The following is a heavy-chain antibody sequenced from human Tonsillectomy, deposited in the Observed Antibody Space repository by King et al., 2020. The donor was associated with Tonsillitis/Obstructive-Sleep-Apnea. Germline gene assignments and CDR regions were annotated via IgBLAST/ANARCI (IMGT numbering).Heavy chain of an antibody. CDR3: ASVGNGSEDY. CDR1: GYTFTSYY. V-gene: IGHV1-46*01. Sequence: VQLVESGAEVKKSGASVKVSCKASGYTFTSYYIHWVRQAPGQGLEWMGIIIPSGGSTSYAQKFQGRVTMTRDTSTSTVYMELSSLRSEDTAVYYCASVGNGSEDYWGQGTLVTVSS. D-gene: IGHD1-26*01. J-gene: IGHJ4*02. CDR2: IIPSGGST.